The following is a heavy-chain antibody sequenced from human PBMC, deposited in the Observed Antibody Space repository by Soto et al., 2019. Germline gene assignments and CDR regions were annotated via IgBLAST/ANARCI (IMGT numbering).Heavy chain of an antibody. CDR2: INHSGST. D-gene: IGHD3-22*01. CDR3: AHDSSGYYGY. J-gene: IGHJ4*02. Sequence: QVQLQQWGAGLLKPSETLSLTCAVYGGSFSGYYWSWIRQPPGKGLEWIGEINHSGSTNYNPSLKSRVTISVDTSKNQFSLKLSSVTAADTAVYYCAHDSSGYYGYWGQGTLVTVSS. CDR1: GGSFSGYY. V-gene: IGHV4-34*01.